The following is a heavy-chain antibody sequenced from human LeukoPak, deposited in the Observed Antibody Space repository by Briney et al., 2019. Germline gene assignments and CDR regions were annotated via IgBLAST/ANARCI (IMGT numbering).Heavy chain of an antibody. CDR3: ARDVDTSSGWTGDY. CDR2: ISSGGSYR. CDR1: GFTFSSYS. V-gene: IGHV3-21*01. Sequence: GSLRLSCAASGFTFSSYSMNWVRQAPGRGLEWVSSISSGGSYRYYADSVKGRFTISRDNAKNSLYLQMSSLRAEDTAVYYCARDVDTSSGWTGDYWGQGTLVTVSS. J-gene: IGHJ4*02. D-gene: IGHD6-19*01.